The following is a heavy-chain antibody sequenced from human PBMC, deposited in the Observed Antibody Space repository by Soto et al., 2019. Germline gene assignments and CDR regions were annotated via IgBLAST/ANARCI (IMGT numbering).Heavy chain of an antibody. CDR3: ARGGGYTFDY. Sequence: QLQLQESGSGLVKPSQTLSLTCAVSGGSISSGGYSWSWIRQPPGKGLEWIGYIYHSGSTYYNPSLKSRVTRARRTSKNQFALKLSSVTAADTAVYYCARGGGYTFDYRGQGTLVTVSS. D-gene: IGHD3-16*01. CDR1: GGSISSGGYS. V-gene: IGHV4-30-2*01. J-gene: IGHJ4*02. CDR2: IYHSGST.